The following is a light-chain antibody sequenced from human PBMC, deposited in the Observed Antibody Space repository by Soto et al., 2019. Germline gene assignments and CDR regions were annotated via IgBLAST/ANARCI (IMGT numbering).Light chain of an antibody. Sequence: DIQMTQSPSSLSASVGDRVTITCRASQSITTYLNWYRQKPGKAPKLLIYAASSLQSGVPSRFSGSGSETEFTLSISSLQPEDFATYFCQQYSAYPYTFGQGTKLEIK. CDR2: AAS. V-gene: IGKV1-39*01. J-gene: IGKJ2*01. CDR1: QSITTY. CDR3: QQYSAYPYT.